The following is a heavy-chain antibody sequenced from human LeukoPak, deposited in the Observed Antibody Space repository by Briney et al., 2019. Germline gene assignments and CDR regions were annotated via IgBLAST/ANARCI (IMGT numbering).Heavy chain of an antibody. V-gene: IGHV1-46*01. Sequence: ASVKVSCKASGYTFTTYYFHWVRQAPGQGLEWMGMINPSGGSTTYPQKFRDRVTMTRDTSTSTIYMELNSLRSEDTALYYCARDSISLLVWGQGTMVTVST. CDR3: ARDSISLLV. CDR2: INPSGGST. D-gene: IGHD3-3*01. CDR1: GYTFTTYY. J-gene: IGHJ3*01.